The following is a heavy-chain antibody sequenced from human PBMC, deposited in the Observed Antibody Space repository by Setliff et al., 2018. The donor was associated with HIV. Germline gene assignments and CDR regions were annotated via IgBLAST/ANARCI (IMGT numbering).Heavy chain of an antibody. D-gene: IGHD2-21*02. CDR3: AKGRGRCLSGGDCFYTFDS. Sequence: SLKISCKTSGYDFTNYWIVWVRQMPGNGLEWMGTINPRDSDTTYYADSLKGRVIISRDNSKNTLYLQMNDLRAEDTAVYYCAKGRGRCLSGGDCFYTFDSWGQGTLVTVSS. CDR2: INPRDSDT. V-gene: IGHV5-51*01. CDR1: GYDFTNYW. J-gene: IGHJ4*02.